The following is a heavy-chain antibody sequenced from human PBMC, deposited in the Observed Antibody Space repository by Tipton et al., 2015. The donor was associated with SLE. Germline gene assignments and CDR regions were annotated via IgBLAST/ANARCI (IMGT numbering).Heavy chain of an antibody. J-gene: IGHJ3*02. Sequence: TLSLTCTVSGGSISSSSYYWGWIRQPPGMGLEWIGSIYYSGSTYYNPSLKSRVPILVDTSKNQFSLMLSSLTAADTAVYYCARPNRGGAFDIWGQGTMVTVSS. V-gene: IGHV4-39*07. CDR2: IYYSGST. D-gene: IGHD2/OR15-2a*01. CDR3: ARPNRGGAFDI. CDR1: GGSISSSSYY.